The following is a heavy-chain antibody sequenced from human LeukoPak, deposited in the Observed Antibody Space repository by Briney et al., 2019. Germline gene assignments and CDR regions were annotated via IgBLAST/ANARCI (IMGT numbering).Heavy chain of an antibody. V-gene: IGHV1-69*04. J-gene: IGHJ5*02. D-gene: IGHD6-13*01. Sequence: SVKVSCKASGGTFSSYAISWVRQAPGQGLEWMGRIIPILGIANYAQKFQGRVTITADKSTSTAYMELSSLRSEDTAVYYCARVGTGYEYTWYDPWGQGTLVTVSS. CDR3: ARVGTGYEYTWYDP. CDR2: IIPILGIA. CDR1: GGTFSSYA.